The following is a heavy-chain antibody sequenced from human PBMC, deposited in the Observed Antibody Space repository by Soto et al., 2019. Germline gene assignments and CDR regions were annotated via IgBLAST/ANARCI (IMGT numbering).Heavy chain of an antibody. CDR2: TYYRSRWYN. Sequence: PSQTLSLTCAISGDSVSSNSAAWNWIRLSPSRGLEWLARTYYRSRWYNDYAVSVRSRITVNPDTSKNQFSLQLTSVTPEDTAVYYCAGTTWHQCDYMDVLGKGTTVTVSS. V-gene: IGHV6-1*01. D-gene: IGHD1-7*01. CDR1: GDSVSSNSAA. J-gene: IGHJ6*03. CDR3: AGTTWHQCDYMDV.